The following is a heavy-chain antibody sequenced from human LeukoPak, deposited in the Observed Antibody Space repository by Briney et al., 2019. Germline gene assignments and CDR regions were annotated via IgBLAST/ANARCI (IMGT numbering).Heavy chain of an antibody. CDR2: ISSSADST. V-gene: IGHV3-23*01. CDR1: GFTFSSYA. Sequence: PGGSLRLSCEASGFTFSSYAMSWVRQAPGKGLAWVSVISSSADSTCYADSVKGRFTISRDNSKNTLYLQMNNLRAEDTAVYYCAKPLEKYTYGGNFDYWGQGILVTVSS. J-gene: IGHJ4*02. CDR3: AKPLEKYTYGGNFDY. D-gene: IGHD4-23*01.